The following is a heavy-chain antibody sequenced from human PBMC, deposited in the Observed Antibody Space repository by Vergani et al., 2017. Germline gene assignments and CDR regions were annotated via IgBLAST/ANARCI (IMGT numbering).Heavy chain of an antibody. D-gene: IGHD1-26*01. J-gene: IGHJ5*02. CDR2: ISAYNGNT. CDR3: ARDLVVGATGGRGYWFDP. CDR1: GGTFSSYA. Sequence: QVQLVQSGAEVKKPGSSVKVSCKASGGTFSSYAISWVRQAPGQGLEWMGWISAYNGNTNYAQKLQGRVTMTTDTSTSTAYMELRSLRSDDTAVYYCARDLVVGATGGRGYWFDPWGQGTLVTVSS. V-gene: IGHV1-18*01.